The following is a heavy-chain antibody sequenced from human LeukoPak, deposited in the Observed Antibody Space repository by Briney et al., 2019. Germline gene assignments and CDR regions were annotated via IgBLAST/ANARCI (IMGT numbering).Heavy chain of an antibody. Sequence: GGSLRLSCAASGFTFSSYSMNWVRQAPGKGLEWVSSISSSSSYIYYADSVKGRFTISRDNAKNSLYLQMNSLRAEDTAVYYCARDRKVAGMIDAFDVWGQGTMVTVS. D-gene: IGHD6-19*01. CDR3: ARDRKVAGMIDAFDV. CDR2: ISSSSSYI. V-gene: IGHV3-21*01. CDR1: GFTFSSYS. J-gene: IGHJ3*01.